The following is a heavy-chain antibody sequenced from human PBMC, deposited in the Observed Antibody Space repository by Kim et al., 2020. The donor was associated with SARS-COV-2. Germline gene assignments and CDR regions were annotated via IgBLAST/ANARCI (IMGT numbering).Heavy chain of an antibody. Sequence: SETLSLTCTVSGGSISSYYWSWIRQPPGKGLEWIGYIYYSGSTNYNPSLKSRVTISVDTSKNQFSLKLNSVTAAATAVYYCARATYYDYVWGSYRRGYYFDYWGQGTLVTVSS. D-gene: IGHD3-16*02. CDR1: GGSISSYY. J-gene: IGHJ4*02. CDR3: ARATYYDYVWGSYRRGYYFDY. V-gene: IGHV4-59*01. CDR2: IYYSGST.